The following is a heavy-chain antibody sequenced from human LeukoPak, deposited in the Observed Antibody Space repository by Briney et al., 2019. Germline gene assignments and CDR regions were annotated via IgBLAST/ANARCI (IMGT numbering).Heavy chain of an antibody. CDR1: GGSISSYY. CDR3: AGVVIYSPGIYYYYMDV. Sequence: SETLSLTCTVSGGSISSYYWSWIRQPPGKGLEWIGYIYYSGSTNYNPSLKSRVTISVDTSKNQFSLKLSSVTAADTAVYYCAGVVIYSPGIYYYYMDVWGKGTTVTVSS. D-gene: IGHD4-23*01. CDR2: IYYSGST. J-gene: IGHJ6*03. V-gene: IGHV4-59*01.